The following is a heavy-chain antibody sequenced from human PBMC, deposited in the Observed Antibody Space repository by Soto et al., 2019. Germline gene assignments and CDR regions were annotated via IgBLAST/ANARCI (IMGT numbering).Heavy chain of an antibody. CDR1: GGSFSVYY. CDR3: AARTRGYSYGLLNNWFDP. Sequence: PSETLSLTCAVYGGSFSVYYWSWIRHPPGKGLEWIGEINHSGSTNYNPSLKSRVTISVDTSKNQFSLKLSSVTAADTAVYYCAARTRGYSYGLLNNWFDPWGQGTLVTVSS. CDR2: INHSGST. D-gene: IGHD5-18*01. J-gene: IGHJ5*02. V-gene: IGHV4-34*01.